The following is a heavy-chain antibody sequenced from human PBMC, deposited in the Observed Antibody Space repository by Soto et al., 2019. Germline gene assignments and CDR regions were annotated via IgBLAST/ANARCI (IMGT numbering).Heavy chain of an antibody. V-gene: IGHV1-46*01. CDR2: INPSDGNT. D-gene: IGHD2-8*02. J-gene: IGHJ5*02. CDR1: GYTFTSYY. CDR3: ATDLLVLVPVVKT. Sequence: GASVKVSCKASGYTFTSYYMHWVRQAPGQGLEWMGIINPSDGNTSYAQKFQGRVTMTKDTSTDTAYMELSSLRSEDTAVYYCATDLLVLVPVVKTWGQGTLVTVSS.